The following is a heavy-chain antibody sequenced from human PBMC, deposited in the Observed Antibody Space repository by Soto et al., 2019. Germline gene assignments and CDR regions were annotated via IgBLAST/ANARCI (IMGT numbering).Heavy chain of an antibody. CDR3: AKSKSYYDILTGYLYYFDY. V-gene: IGHV3-23*01. CDR2: ISGSGGST. D-gene: IGHD3-9*01. J-gene: IGHJ4*02. CDR1: GFTFSSYA. Sequence: PGGSLRLSCAASGFTFSSYAMSWVRQAPGKGLEWVSAISGSGGSTYYADSVKGRFTISRDNSKNPLYLQMNSLRAEDTAVYYCAKSKSYYDILTGYLYYFDYWGQGTLVTVSS.